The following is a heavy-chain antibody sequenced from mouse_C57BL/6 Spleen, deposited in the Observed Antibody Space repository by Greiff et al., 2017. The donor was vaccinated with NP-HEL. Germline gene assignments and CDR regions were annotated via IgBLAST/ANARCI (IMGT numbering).Heavy chain of an antibody. V-gene: IGHV1-63*01. D-gene: IGHD1-1*01. CDR3: ARERNYYGTSYGGYFDV. Sequence: VQLQQSGAELVRPGTSVKMSCKASGYTFTNYWIGWAKQRPGHGLEWIGDIYPGGGYTNYNEKFKGKATLTADKSSSTAYMQFSSLTSEDSAIYYCARERNYYGTSYGGYFDVWGTGTTVTVSS. CDR1: GYTFTNYW. J-gene: IGHJ1*03. CDR2: IYPGGGYT.